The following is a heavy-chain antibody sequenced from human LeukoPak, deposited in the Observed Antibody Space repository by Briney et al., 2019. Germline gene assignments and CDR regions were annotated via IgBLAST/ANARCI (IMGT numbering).Heavy chain of an antibody. CDR1: GFTFSSYS. CDR3: AREGYSYGSAFDY. CDR2: IDTSTTYM. Sequence: GGSLRLSCATSGFTFSSYSMNWVRQAPGKRLEWVSSIDTSTTYMTYADSVKGRFTISRDNARNSLYLQMNSLRAEDTAVYYCAREGYSYGSAFDYWGQGTLVTVSS. J-gene: IGHJ4*02. D-gene: IGHD5-18*01. V-gene: IGHV3-21*01.